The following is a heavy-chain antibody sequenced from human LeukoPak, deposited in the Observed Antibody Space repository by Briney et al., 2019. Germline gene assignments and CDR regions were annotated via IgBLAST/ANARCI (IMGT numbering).Heavy chain of an antibody. V-gene: IGHV1-18*01. Sequence: ASVKVSCKASADTLSNYGITWVRQVPGQGLEWMAWITPYNGNTDFAQKFQDRVTMTTDTSTSTVYMELRSLKSDDTAIYYCARKASSSFGAAYFDFWGQGTLVTVSS. J-gene: IGHJ4*02. CDR2: ITPYNGNT. D-gene: IGHD3-3*01. CDR3: ARKASSSFGAAYFDF. CDR1: ADTLSNYG.